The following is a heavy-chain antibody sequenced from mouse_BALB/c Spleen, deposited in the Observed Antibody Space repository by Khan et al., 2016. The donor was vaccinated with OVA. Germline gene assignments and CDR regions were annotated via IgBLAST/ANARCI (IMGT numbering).Heavy chain of an antibody. Sequence: VELVESGPGLVAPSQSLSITCTISGFSLTIYGVHWVRQPPGKGLEWLVVIWSDGSTTYNSALKSRLTISKDNSKSQVFLKMNSLQTDDTAMYFCARQPYYHYNIMDYWGQGTSVTVSS. D-gene: IGHD2-10*01. CDR1: GFSLTIYG. CDR3: ARQPYYHYNIMDY. CDR2: IWSDGST. V-gene: IGHV2-6-1*01. J-gene: IGHJ4*01.